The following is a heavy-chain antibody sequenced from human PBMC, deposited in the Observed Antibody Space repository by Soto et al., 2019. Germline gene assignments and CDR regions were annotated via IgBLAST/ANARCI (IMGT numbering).Heavy chain of an antibody. CDR3: ARHEWLQLWLVTEY. CDR1: GDSIGSSTNY. V-gene: IGHV4-39*01. Sequence: QLQLQESGPGLVKPSETLSLTCSVSGDSIGSSTNYWGWIRQPPGKGREWIGTIYHSGNTYYNPTLKSRVAISVDMSKNQFSLRLNSVTAADTAVYYCARHEWLQLWLVTEYWGQGALVTVSS. CDR2: IYHSGNT. D-gene: IGHD5-18*01. J-gene: IGHJ4*02.